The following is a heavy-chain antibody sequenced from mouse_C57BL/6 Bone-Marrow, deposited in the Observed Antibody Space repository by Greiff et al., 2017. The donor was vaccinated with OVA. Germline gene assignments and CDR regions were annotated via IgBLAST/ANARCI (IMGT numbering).Heavy chain of an antibody. J-gene: IGHJ4*01. Sequence: VQLQQSGPELVKPGASVKMSCKASGYTFTDYNMHWVKQSHGKSLEWIGYINPNNGGTSYNQKLKGMATLTVNKSSSTAYMELRSLTSEDSAVYYCARELGDYYAMDYWGQGTSVTVSS. V-gene: IGHV1-22*01. D-gene: IGHD4-1*01. CDR3: ARELGDYYAMDY. CDR2: INPNNGGT. CDR1: GYTFTDYN.